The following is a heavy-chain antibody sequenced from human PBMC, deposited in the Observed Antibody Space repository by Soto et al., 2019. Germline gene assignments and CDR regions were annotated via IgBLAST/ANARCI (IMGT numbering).Heavy chain of an antibody. V-gene: IGHV3-30-3*01. CDR2: ISYDGSNK. CDR1: GFIFSSYA. J-gene: IGHJ6*02. Sequence: PGGSLRLSCAASGFIFSSYAMHWVRQAPGKGLEWVAVISYDGSNKYYADSVKGRFTISRDNSKNTLYLQMNSLRAEDTAVYYCASYLGAAGLYYYYGMDVWGQGTTVTVSS. D-gene: IGHD3-16*01. CDR3: ASYLGAAGLYYYYGMDV.